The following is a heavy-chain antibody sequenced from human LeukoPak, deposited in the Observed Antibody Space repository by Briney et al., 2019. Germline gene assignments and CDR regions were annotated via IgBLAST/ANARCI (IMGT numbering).Heavy chain of an antibody. V-gene: IGHV4-4*02. Sequence: SETLSLTCAVSGGSISSSNWWSWVRQPPGKGLEWIGEIYHSGSTNYSPSLKSRVAISVDKSKNQFSLKLSSVTAADTAVYYCATTADQLTPLGYWGQGTLVTVSS. D-gene: IGHD2-2*01. CDR1: GGSISSSNW. J-gene: IGHJ4*02. CDR2: IYHSGST. CDR3: ATTADQLTPLGY.